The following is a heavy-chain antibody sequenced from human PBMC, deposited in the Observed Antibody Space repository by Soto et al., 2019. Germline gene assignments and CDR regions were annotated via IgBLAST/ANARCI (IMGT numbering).Heavy chain of an antibody. D-gene: IGHD5-18*01. CDR1: GFTFSSYW. CDR2: INSDGSST. Sequence: EVQLVESGGGLVQPGGSLRLSCAASGFTFSSYWMHWVRQAPGKGLVWVSRINSDGSSTSYADSVKGRFTISRDNAKNTLYLQMISLRAEDTAVDYCARLWDTARAFDIWGQGTMVTVSS. V-gene: IGHV3-74*01. CDR3: ARLWDTARAFDI. J-gene: IGHJ3*02.